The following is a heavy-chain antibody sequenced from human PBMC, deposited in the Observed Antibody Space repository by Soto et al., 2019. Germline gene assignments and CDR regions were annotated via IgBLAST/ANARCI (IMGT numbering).Heavy chain of an antibody. J-gene: IGHJ4*02. V-gene: IGHV3-30*03. CDR2: ISYDGSNK. D-gene: IGHD3-10*01. CDR1: GFPFTTYG. CDR3: VGGQYYFDY. Sequence: QVQLVESGGGVVQPGRSLRLSCAASGFPFTTYGMDWVREGPGKGLEWVAVISYDGSNKYYADSAKGRFTISRDNSKNTLYLQMNSLRPEDTALYYCVGGQYYFDYRGQGTLVTVSS.